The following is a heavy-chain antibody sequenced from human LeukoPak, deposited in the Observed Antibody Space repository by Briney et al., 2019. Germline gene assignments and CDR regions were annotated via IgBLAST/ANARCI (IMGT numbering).Heavy chain of an antibody. V-gene: IGHV1-2*02. J-gene: IGHJ4*02. CDR1: GYTFTGYY. CDR2: INPNSGGT. CDR3: ARYRSQLVGISEA. D-gene: IGHD6-6*01. Sequence: AASVKVSCKASGYTFTGYYMHWVRQAPGQGLEWMGWINPNSGGTNYAQKFQGSVTMTRDTSISTAYMELSRLRSDDTAVYYCARYRSQLVGISEAWGQGTLVTVSS.